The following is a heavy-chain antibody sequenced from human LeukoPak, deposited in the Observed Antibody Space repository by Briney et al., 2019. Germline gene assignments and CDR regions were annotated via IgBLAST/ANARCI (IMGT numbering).Heavy chain of an antibody. J-gene: IGHJ4*02. V-gene: IGHV3-30*02. Sequence: SGGSLRLSCAASGFTFSSYGMHWVRQAPGKGLEWVAFIRYDGSNKYYADSVKGRFTISRDNSKNTLYLQMNSLRAEDTAVYYCAKDPRSVVVVAATVPYFDYWGQGTLVTVSS. D-gene: IGHD2-15*01. CDR1: GFTFSSYG. CDR2: IRYDGSNK. CDR3: AKDPRSVVVVAATVPYFDY.